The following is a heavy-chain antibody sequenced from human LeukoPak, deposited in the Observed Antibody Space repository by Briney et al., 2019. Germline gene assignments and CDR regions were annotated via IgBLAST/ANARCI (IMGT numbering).Heavy chain of an antibody. CDR1: GFTFSSYA. Sequence: QPGGSLRLSCAASGFTFSSYAMHWVRQAPGKGLEWVAFIRYDGSNKYYADSVKGRFTISRDNSKNTLYLQMNSLRAEDTAVYYCAKDSFGELFYSFDYWGQGTLVTVSS. CDR2: IRYDGSNK. D-gene: IGHD3-10*01. CDR3: AKDSFGELFYSFDY. J-gene: IGHJ4*02. V-gene: IGHV3-30*02.